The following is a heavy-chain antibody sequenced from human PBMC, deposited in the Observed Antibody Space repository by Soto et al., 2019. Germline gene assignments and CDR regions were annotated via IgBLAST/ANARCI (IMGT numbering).Heavy chain of an antibody. J-gene: IGHJ4*02. D-gene: IGHD4-17*01. CDR1: GYTFTSYG. Sequence: ASVKVSCKASGYTFTSYGISWVRQAPGQGLEWMGWISAYNGNTNYAQKLQGRVTMTTVTSTSTAYMELRSLRSDDTAVYYCARDLNTVTTQWEFDYWGQGTLVTVSS. CDR2: ISAYNGNT. CDR3: ARDLNTVTTQWEFDY. V-gene: IGHV1-18*01.